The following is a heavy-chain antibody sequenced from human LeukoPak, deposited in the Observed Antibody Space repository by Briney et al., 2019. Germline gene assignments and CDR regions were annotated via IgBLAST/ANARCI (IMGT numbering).Heavy chain of an antibody. V-gene: IGHV3-21*01. J-gene: IGHJ4*02. CDR1: GFIFSSYS. CDR3: ARGRDGYSFDY. CDR2: ISSSSSYI. Sequence: GGSLRLSCAASGFIFSSYSMNWVRQAPGKGLEWVSSISSSSSYIYYADSVKGRSTISRDNAKNSLYLQMNSLRAEDTAVYYCARGRDGYSFDYWGQGTLVTVSS. D-gene: IGHD5-24*01.